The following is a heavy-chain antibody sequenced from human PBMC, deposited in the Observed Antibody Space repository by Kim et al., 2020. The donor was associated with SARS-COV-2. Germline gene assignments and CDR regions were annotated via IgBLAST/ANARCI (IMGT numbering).Heavy chain of an antibody. J-gene: IGHJ4*02. CDR3: AKEGDYDILTGYYRGGFDY. D-gene: IGHD3-9*01. CDR1: GFTFSSYA. CDR2: ISGSGGST. V-gene: IGHV3-23*01. Sequence: GGSLRLSCAASGFTFSSYAMSWVRQAPGKGLEWVSAISGSGGSTYYADSVKGRFTISRDNSKNTLYLQMNSLRAEDTAVYYCAKEGDYDILTGYYRGGFDYWGQGTLVTVSS.